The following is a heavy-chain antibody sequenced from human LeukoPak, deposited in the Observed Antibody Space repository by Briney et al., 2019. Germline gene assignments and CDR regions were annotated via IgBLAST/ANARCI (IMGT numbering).Heavy chain of an antibody. CDR2: ISSISTII. V-gene: IGHV3-48*02. Sequence: GGSLRLSCAASGFTFNSFSMNWVRQAPGKGLEWVSYISSISTIIYYAGSVKGRFTISRDNAKNSLYLQMNSLRDEDTAVYYCARDLHSGAYTFDYWGQGTLVTVSS. J-gene: IGHJ4*02. D-gene: IGHD1-26*01. CDR3: ARDLHSGAYTFDY. CDR1: GFTFNSFS.